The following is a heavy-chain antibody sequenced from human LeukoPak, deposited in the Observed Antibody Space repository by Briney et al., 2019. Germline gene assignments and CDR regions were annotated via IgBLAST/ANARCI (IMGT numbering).Heavy chain of an antibody. CDR2: INWNGGST. Sequence: GGSLRLSCAASGFTFDDYGMSWVRQAPGKGLEWVSGINWNGGSTGYADSVKGRFTISRDNAKNSLYLQMNSLRAEDTALYYCARDMAKGVPAASFWFDPWGQGTLVTVSS. J-gene: IGHJ5*02. D-gene: IGHD2-2*01. CDR1: GFTFDDYG. CDR3: ARDMAKGVPAASFWFDP. V-gene: IGHV3-20*04.